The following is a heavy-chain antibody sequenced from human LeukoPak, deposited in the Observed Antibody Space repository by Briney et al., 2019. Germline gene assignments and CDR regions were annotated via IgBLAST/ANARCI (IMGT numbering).Heavy chain of an antibody. V-gene: IGHV3-33*08. J-gene: IGHJ4*02. D-gene: IGHD6-13*01. Sequence: GGSLRLSCAASEFTFSSYGMHWVRQAPGKGLEWVAVIWYDGSNKYYADSVKGRFTISRDNSKNTLYLQMNSLRAEDTAVYYCARDSRIAAAGTRETSFDYWGQGTLVTVSS. CDR1: EFTFSSYG. CDR2: IWYDGSNK. CDR3: ARDSRIAAAGTRETSFDY.